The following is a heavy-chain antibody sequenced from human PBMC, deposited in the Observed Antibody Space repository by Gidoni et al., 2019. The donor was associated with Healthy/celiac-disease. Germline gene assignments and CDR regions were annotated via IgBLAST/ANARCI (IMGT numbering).Heavy chain of an antibody. V-gene: IGHV3-15*01. Sequence: EVQLVESGGGLVKPGGYLRLSCAASGFTFSNDWISWVRQAPGKGLDWVGRIKSKTDVGTTDYAAPVKGRFTISRDDSKNTLYLQMNSLKTEDTAVYYCTTDLLRLGELSLYYYYGMDVWGQGTTVTVSS. J-gene: IGHJ6*02. CDR2: IKSKTDVGTT. CDR1: GFTFSNDW. CDR3: TTDLLRLGELSLYYYYGMDV. D-gene: IGHD3-16*02.